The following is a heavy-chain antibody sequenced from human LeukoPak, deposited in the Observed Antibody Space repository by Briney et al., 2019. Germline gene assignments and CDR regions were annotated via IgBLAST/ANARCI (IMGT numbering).Heavy chain of an antibody. CDR1: GFTFSSYS. Sequence: GGSLRLSCAASGFTFSSYSMNWVRQAPGKGLEWVSYISSSSSTIYYADSVKGRFTISRDNAKNSLYLQMNSLRAEDTAVYYCAREEGLGYSSGSPYYGMDVWGQGTTVTVSS. CDR3: AREEGLGYSSGSPYYGMDV. CDR2: ISSSSSTI. D-gene: IGHD6-19*01. J-gene: IGHJ6*02. V-gene: IGHV3-48*01.